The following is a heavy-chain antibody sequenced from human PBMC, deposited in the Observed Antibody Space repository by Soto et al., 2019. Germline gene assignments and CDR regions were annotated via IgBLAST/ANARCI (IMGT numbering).Heavy chain of an antibody. V-gene: IGHV3-64*01. J-gene: IGHJ4*02. D-gene: IGHD3-10*01. CDR3: VRRVSGSDDY. CDR2: ISSNGGTT. Sequence: EVQLAESGGGMVQPGGSLRLSCVASGFTFSSYDMHWVRQAPGEGLEYVSSISSNGGTTYYGNSVKGRFTISRDNSKNTLYPQMGSLRAGDMAVYYCVRRVSGSDDYWGQGTRVTGSS. CDR1: GFTFSSYD.